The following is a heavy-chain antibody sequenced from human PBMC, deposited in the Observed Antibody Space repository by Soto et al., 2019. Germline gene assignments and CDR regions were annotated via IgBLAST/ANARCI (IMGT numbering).Heavy chain of an antibody. CDR2: MNPNSGNT. CDR3: ARGHDSSGYHLY. J-gene: IGHJ4*02. V-gene: IGHV1-8*01. CDR1: GYTFTSYD. Sequence: QVQLVQSGAEVKKFGASVKVSCKASGYTFTSYDISWVRQATGQGLEWMGWMNPNSGNTGYVQKFQGRVTMTRNTSISTAYMELSSLRSEDTAVYYCARGHDSSGYHLYWGQGTLVTVSS. D-gene: IGHD3-22*01.